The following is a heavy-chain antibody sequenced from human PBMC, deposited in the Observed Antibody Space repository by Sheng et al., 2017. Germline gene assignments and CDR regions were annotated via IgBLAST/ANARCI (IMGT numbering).Heavy chain of an antibody. V-gene: IGHV4-34*01. CDR1: GGSFSGYY. D-gene: IGHD6-13*01. Sequence: QVQLQQWGAGLLKPSETLSLTCAVYGGSFSGYYWSWIRQPPGKGLEWIGSIYHSGSTYYNPSLKSRVTISVDTSKNQFSLKLSSVTAADTAVYYCARVPIAAAGSERYYFDYWGQGTLVTV. J-gene: IGHJ4*02. CDR2: IYHSGST. CDR3: ARVPIAAAGSERYYFDY.